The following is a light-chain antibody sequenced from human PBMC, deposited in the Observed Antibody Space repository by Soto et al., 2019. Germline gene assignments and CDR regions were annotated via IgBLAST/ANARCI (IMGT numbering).Light chain of an antibody. Sequence: DIQMTQSPSSLSASVGDRVTITCRASQEISNHLAWFQQQPGKPPKSLIYDASNLQSGVPSKFSGSGSGTDFTLTISSLQPADFATYYCQQYHNYPVTFGGGTKVEIK. V-gene: IGKV1-16*02. J-gene: IGKJ4*01. CDR1: QEISNH. CDR2: DAS. CDR3: QQYHNYPVT.